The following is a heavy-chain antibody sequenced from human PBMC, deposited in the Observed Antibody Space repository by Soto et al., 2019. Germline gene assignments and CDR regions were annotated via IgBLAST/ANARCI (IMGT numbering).Heavy chain of an antibody. J-gene: IGHJ6*02. CDR2: IGRRSDI. Sequence: GGSLRLSCEASGFSFSTYSMHWVRQAPGKGLEWVSSIGRRSDIYYADSVKGRFTISRDNAKNSVSLQMNRLRDEDTAVYYCAREETAWPLAYGLDVWGQGTTVTVPS. V-gene: IGHV3-21*01. CDR1: GFSFSTYS. CDR3: AREETAWPLAYGLDV. D-gene: IGHD2-21*02.